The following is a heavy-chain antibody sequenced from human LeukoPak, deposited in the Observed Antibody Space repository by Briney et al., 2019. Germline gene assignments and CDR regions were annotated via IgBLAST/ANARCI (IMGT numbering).Heavy chain of an antibody. CDR3: VRGIDY. V-gene: IGHV3-7*05. Sequence: GGSLRLSCAVSGFTFSSDWMSWVRQAPGKGLEWVATINQDGSGRDYVDSVKGRFTISRDNAKHSLFLQMNNLRAEDTASYYCVRGIDYWGQGTLVTVSS. CDR1: GFTFSSDW. CDR2: INQDGSGR. J-gene: IGHJ4*02.